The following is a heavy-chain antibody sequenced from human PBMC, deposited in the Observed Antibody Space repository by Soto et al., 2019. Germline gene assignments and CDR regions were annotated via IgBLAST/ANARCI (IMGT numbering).Heavy chain of an antibody. CDR1: GGSISSYY. J-gene: IGHJ6*03. D-gene: IGHD3-22*01. V-gene: IGHV4-59*08. CDR3: ARMIYYYYMDV. Sequence: SETLSLTCTVSGGSISSYYWSWIRQPPGKGLEWIGYIHYSGSTNYNPSLKSRVTISMDTSKNQFSLQLSSVTAADTAVYYCARMIYYYYMDVWGKGTTVTVSS. CDR2: IHYSGST.